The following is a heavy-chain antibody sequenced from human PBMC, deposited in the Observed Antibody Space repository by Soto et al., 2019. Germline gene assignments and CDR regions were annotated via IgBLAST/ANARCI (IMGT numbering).Heavy chain of an antibody. Sequence: EVQLVESGGGLIQPGGSLRLSCAASGFSVSSKYMTRVRQAPGKGLEWVSVIYGGGTTYYADSVKGRFTISRDNSKTTLYLQMNSLRAEDTAVYYCVQTTGWPGFDFWGQGTLVTVSS. D-gene: IGHD6-19*01. V-gene: IGHV3-53*01. CDR3: VQTTGWPGFDF. J-gene: IGHJ4*02. CDR2: IYGGGTT. CDR1: GFSVSSKY.